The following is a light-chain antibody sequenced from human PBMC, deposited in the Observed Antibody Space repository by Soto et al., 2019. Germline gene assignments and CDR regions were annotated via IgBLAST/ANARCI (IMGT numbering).Light chain of an antibody. CDR3: SSYKRSSTLYV. CDR2: DVS. J-gene: IGLJ1*01. V-gene: IGLV2-14*01. Sequence: QSALTQPASVSGSPGQSITISCTGTSSDVGGYNYVSWYQQHPGKAPKLMISDVSNRPSGVSNRFSGSKSGDTASLTISGLKAEDEADYYCSSYKRSSTLYVFGTGTKLTVL. CDR1: SSDVGGYNY.